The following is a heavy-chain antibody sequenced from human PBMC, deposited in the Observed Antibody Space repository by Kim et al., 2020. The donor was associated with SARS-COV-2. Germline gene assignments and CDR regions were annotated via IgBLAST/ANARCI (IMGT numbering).Heavy chain of an antibody. CDR3: AGRRVIPGGPFDP. V-gene: IGHV4-39*01. D-gene: IGHD3-10*01. Sequence: YNPSLQSRVTISVDTSKKQFSLKLSSVTAADTAVYFCAGRRVIPGGPFDPWGQGTLVTVSS. J-gene: IGHJ5*02.